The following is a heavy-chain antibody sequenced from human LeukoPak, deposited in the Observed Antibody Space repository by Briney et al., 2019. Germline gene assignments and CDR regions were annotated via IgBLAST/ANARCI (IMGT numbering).Heavy chain of an antibody. J-gene: IGHJ4*02. CDR2: IYTSGST. Sequence: PSETLSLTCTVSGGSISSGSYYWSWLRQPAGKGLEWIGRIYTSGSTNYNPSLKSRVTISVDTSKNQFSLKLSSVTAADTAVYYCARVAFPGFDYWGQGTLVTVSS. CDR3: ARVAFPGFDY. V-gene: IGHV4-61*02. CDR1: GGSISSGSYY.